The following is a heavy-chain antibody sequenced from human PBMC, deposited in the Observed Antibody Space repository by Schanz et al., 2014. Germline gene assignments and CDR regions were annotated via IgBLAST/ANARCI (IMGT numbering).Heavy chain of an antibody. V-gene: IGHV3-11*06. J-gene: IGHJ6*02. CDR3: ARDTSYGMDV. Sequence: VQLLESGGGLVKPGGSLRLSCAASGFTFRDYYMSWIRQAPGKGLEWVSDISSGSSYANYADSVKGRFTISRDNAKISLYLQMNSLRVEDTAVYYCARDTSYGMDVWGQGTTVTVSS. CDR2: ISSGSSYA. CDR1: GFTFRDYY.